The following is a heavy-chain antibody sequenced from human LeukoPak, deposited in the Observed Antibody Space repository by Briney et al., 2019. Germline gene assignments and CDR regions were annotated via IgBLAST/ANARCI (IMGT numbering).Heavy chain of an antibody. D-gene: IGHD3-9*01. CDR2: ISGSGGST. CDR3: AKGDILTGYSTFDY. J-gene: IGHJ4*02. V-gene: IGHV3-23*01. Sequence: PGGSLRLSCAASGFTFSSYSMNWVRQAPGKGLEWVSAISGSGGSTYYADSVKGRFTISRDNSKNTLYLQMNSLRAEDTAVYYCAKGDILTGYSTFDYWGQGTLVTVSS. CDR1: GFTFSSYS.